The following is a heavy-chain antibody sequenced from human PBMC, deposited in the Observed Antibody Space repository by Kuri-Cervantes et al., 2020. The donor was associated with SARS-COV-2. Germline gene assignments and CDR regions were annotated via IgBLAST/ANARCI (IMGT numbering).Heavy chain of an antibody. J-gene: IGHJ6*02. D-gene: IGHD3-10*01. Sequence: ASVKVSCKASGYTFSGGYYMYWVRQAPGQGLEWMGWINPNSGDTNYVQKFQGWVTMTRDTSISTAYMEMSRLRSDDTTVYYCARGMVRGVIQYYYYGMDVWGQGTTVTVSS. CDR3: ARGMVRGVIQYYYYGMDV. CDR2: INPNSGDT. CDR1: GYTFSGGYY. V-gene: IGHV1-2*04.